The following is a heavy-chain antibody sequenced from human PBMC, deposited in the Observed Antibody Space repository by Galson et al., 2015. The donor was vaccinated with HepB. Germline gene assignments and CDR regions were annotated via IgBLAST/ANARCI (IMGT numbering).Heavy chain of an antibody. CDR1: GGSISSYY. Sequence: LSLTCTVSGGSISSYYWSWIRQPAGKGLEWIGRIYTSGSTNYNPSLKSRVTMSVDTSKNQFSLKLSSVTAADTAVYYCARDNSQPSTVTTSGGNWFDPWGQGTLVTVSS. CDR2: IYTSGST. D-gene: IGHD4-17*01. CDR3: ARDNSQPSTVTTSGGNWFDP. J-gene: IGHJ5*02. V-gene: IGHV4-4*07.